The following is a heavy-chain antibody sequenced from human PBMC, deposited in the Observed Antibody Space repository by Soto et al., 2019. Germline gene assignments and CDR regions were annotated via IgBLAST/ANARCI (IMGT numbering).Heavy chain of an antibody. V-gene: IGHV3-11*01. CDR1: GFTFSDYY. CDR2: ISRSGSTI. D-gene: IGHD6-13*01. J-gene: IGHJ4*02. CDR3: ARGGGIAAAGTCFDY. Sequence: GGSLRLSCAASGFTFSDYYMSWIRQAPGKGLEWFSYISRSGSTIHYADSAKGRFTISSDNAKMSLCRQMNCLRAEDTAVYYCARGGGIAAAGTCFDYWGQGTLVTVSS.